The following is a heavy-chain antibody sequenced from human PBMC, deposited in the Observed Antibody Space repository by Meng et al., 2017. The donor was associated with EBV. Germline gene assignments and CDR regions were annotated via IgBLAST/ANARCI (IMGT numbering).Heavy chain of an antibody. CDR1: GFTFSNYG. D-gene: IGHD1-14*01. CDR3: AKDLSGRFNP. CDR2: IPSDASHNK. V-gene: IGHV3-30*18. Sequence: QEDLGESGGGVVQPGRSLRLSCAASGFTFSNYGFHWVRQAPGKGPEWVAIIPSDASHNKYYADSVKGRFTISRDNSKNTLYLQMNSLRTEDTAVYYCAKDLSGRFNPWGQGTLVTVSS. J-gene: IGHJ5*02.